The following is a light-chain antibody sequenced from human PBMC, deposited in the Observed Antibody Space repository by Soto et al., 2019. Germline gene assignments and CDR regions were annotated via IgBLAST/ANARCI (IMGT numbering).Light chain of an antibody. V-gene: IGKV3-15*01. Sequence: EIVLTQSPGTLSVSPGDRVTLSCRASQSVDISLAWYQQRAGQAPRLLVYGASTKATDMPGRFSGRGSGTEFTLTINNLQSEDFAVYYCQQYRNWPRTFVQGTKVEIK. J-gene: IGKJ1*01. CDR3: QQYRNWPRT. CDR2: GAS. CDR1: QSVDIS.